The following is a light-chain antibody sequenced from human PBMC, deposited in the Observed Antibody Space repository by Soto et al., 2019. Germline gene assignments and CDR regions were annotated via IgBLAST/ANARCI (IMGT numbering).Light chain of an antibody. CDR2: ETN. V-gene: IGLV1-51*02. Sequence: QAVVTQPPSVSAAPGQTVTISCSGSSSDIGNNYVSWYQHLPGTAPKLLIFETNRRPSGIPDRFSGSKSGTSATLGITGLQTGDEADYYCGTWDSSLSADVFGTGTKLTVL. J-gene: IGLJ1*01. CDR3: GTWDSSLSADV. CDR1: SSDIGNNY.